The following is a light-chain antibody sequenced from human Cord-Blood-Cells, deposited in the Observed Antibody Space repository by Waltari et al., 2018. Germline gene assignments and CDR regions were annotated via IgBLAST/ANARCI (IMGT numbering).Light chain of an antibody. CDR1: QSVLYSSNNTNY. CDR2: WAS. Sequence: DIVMTQSPDSMAVSLGERATINCKSSQSVLYSSNNTNYLAWYQQKPEQPPKLLIYWASTRESGVPDRFSGSGSGTDFTLTISSLQAEDVAVYYCQQYYSTPFTVGPGTKVDIK. J-gene: IGKJ3*01. CDR3: QQYYSTPFT. V-gene: IGKV4-1*01.